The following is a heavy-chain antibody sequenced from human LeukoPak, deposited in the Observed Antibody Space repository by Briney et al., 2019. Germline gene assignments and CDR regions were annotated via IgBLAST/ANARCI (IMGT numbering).Heavy chain of an antibody. CDR3: ARLEYSSGWSKWYFDL. D-gene: IGHD6-19*01. Sequence: SETLSLTCSVSGGSISSNYWGWIRQPPGEGLEWIGNIYYTGSTYYKSSLKSRVTMFADTSKNQLSLKLSSVTAADTAVYYCARLEYSSGWSKWYFDLWGRGTLVTVSS. CDR2: IYYTGST. CDR1: GGSISSNY. J-gene: IGHJ2*01. V-gene: IGHV4-39*01.